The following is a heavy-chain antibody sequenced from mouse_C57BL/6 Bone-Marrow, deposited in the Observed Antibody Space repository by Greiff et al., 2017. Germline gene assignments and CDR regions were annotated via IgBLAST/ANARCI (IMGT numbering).Heavy chain of an antibody. CDR1: GYSITSDY. J-gene: IGHJ2*01. CDR2: ISYSGST. V-gene: IGHV3-8*01. D-gene: IGHD1-1*01. Sequence: ESGPGLAKPSQTLSLTCSVTGYSITSDYWNWIRKFPGNKLEYMGYISYSGSTYYNPSLKSRISITRDTSKNQYYLQLNSVTTEDTATYYCARWEITTVVADEDCFDYWGQGTALTVSA. CDR3: ARWEITTVVADEDCFDY.